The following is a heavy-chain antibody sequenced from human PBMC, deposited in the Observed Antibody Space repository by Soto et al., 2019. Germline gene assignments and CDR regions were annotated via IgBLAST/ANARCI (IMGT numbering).Heavy chain of an antibody. CDR3: SKDPNGDYLGRFDM. Sequence: PGGSLRLSCATSGLNFNGYTMSWVRQAPGQGLEWVSGITETGSSTYYADSVKGRFTISRDNSKNTLYLQMTSLRVEDTAVYYCSKDPNGDYLGRFDMRGQGTMDPV. J-gene: IGHJ3*02. V-gene: IGHV3-23*01. D-gene: IGHD4-17*01. CDR1: GLNFNGYT. CDR2: ITETGSST.